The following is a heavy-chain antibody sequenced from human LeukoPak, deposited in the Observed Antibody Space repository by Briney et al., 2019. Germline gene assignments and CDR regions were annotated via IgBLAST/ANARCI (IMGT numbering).Heavy chain of an antibody. J-gene: IGHJ6*03. Sequence: ASVKVSCKASGYTFTSYGISWVRQAPGQGLEWMGWISAYNGNTGYAQKFQGRVTMTRNTSISTAYMELSSLRSEDTAVYYCARAYSSSWSSSYYYYYMDVWGKGTTVTISS. CDR2: ISAYNGNT. CDR3: ARAYSSSWSSSYYYYYMDV. CDR1: GYTFTSYG. V-gene: IGHV1-8*02. D-gene: IGHD6-13*01.